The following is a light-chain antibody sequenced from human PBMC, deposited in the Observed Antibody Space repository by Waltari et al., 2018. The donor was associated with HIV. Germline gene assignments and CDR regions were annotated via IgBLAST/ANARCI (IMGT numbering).Light chain of an antibody. CDR3: SSYTSSSTLV. Sequence: QSALTPPASVSGSPGQSITIPCTGTSSDVGGYNSVSWYQQHPGKAPKLMIYDVSNRPSGVSNRFSGSKSGNTASLTISGLQAEDEADYYCSSYTSSSTLVFGGGTKLTVL. CDR2: DVS. J-gene: IGLJ2*01. V-gene: IGLV2-14*03. CDR1: SSDVGGYNS.